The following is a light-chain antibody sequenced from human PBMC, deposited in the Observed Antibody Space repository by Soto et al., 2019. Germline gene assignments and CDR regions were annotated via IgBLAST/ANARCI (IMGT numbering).Light chain of an antibody. J-gene: IGKJ1*01. Sequence: DIRMTQSPSTLSGSVGDRVTITCRASQTISSWLAWYQQKPGKAPKLLIYKASTLKSGVPSRFSGSGAGTEFTPTISSLQPDDFATYYCQHYNSYSEAFGQGTKVELK. CDR3: QHYNSYSEA. CDR2: KAS. CDR1: QTISSW. V-gene: IGKV1-5*03.